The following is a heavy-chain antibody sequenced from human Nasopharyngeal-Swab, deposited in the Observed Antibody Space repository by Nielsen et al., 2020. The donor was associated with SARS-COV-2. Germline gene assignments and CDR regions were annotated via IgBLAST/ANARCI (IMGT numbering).Heavy chain of an antibody. Sequence: SETLSLTCIMSNGSISNYYWSWIRKSPGKGLEWIGYIYYNGITNYNPSLKSRVTISIDTSKNQISLRLSSVTAADTAIYYCVRNTLGAISGSGAFDIWGQGTMVTVSS. J-gene: IGHJ3*02. D-gene: IGHD1-26*01. CDR2: IYYNGIT. CDR1: NGSISNYY. CDR3: VRNTLGAISGSGAFDI. V-gene: IGHV4-59*01.